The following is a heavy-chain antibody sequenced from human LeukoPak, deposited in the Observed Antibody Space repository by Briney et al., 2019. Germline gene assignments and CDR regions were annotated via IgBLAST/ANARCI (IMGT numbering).Heavy chain of an antibody. CDR3: ARDWVYGVGYYYFDY. V-gene: IGHV3-23*01. J-gene: IGHJ4*02. CDR2: ISGSGGST. D-gene: IGHD4-17*01. CDR1: GFTFSSYV. Sequence: GGSLRLSCAVSGFTFSSYVMSWVRQAPGKGLEWVSAISGSGGSTYYADSVKGRFTISRDNSKNTLYLQMNSLRAEDTAVYYCARDWVYGVGYYYFDYWGQGTLVTVSS.